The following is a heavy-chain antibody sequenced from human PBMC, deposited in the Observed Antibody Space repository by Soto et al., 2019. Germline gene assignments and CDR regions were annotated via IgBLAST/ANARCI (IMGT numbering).Heavy chain of an antibody. Sequence: EVQLVESGGGLVQPGGSLRLSCAASGFTLSSYWMSWVRQAPGKGLEWVANIKQAGSEKCYVDSVKGRFTISRDTAKSSLYLQLNSLRAEDTAVYYCAREYGSSDSPRYYGMDVWGQGTTVTVSS. CDR2: IKQAGSEK. CDR1: GFTLSSYW. V-gene: IGHV3-7*05. CDR3: AREYGSSDSPRYYGMDV. J-gene: IGHJ6*02. D-gene: IGHD6-13*01.